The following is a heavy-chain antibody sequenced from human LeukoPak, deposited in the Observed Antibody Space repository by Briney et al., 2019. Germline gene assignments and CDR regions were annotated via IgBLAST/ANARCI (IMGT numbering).Heavy chain of an antibody. Sequence: PSETLSLTCTVSGGSLSSSSYYWGWIRQTPGKGLEWIGEIDHSGSTNYNPSLRSRVTISVATSKNQLSLKLSSVTAADTAVYYCASQYSGSFELDYWGQGTLVTVPS. D-gene: IGHD1-26*01. CDR3: ASQYSGSFELDY. J-gene: IGHJ4*02. CDR2: IDHSGST. V-gene: IGHV4-39*07. CDR1: GGSLSSSSYY.